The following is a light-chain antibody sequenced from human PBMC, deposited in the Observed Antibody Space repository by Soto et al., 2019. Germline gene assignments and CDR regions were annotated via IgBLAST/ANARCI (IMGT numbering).Light chain of an antibody. J-gene: IGKJ4*01. V-gene: IGKV3-20*01. CDR3: QQYGSSPGT. Sequence: EVVLTQSPGTLSLSPGERATLSCRASQSVSSYIAWYQQKPGQAPRLLISGASSRATGIPDRFSGSGSGTDVTLTISRLEPEDFAVYYCQQYGSSPGTFGVGTKVEIK. CDR2: GAS. CDR1: QSVSSY.